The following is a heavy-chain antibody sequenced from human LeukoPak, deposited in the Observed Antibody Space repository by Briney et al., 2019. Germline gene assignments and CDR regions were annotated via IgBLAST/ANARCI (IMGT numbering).Heavy chain of an antibody. J-gene: IGHJ4*02. D-gene: IGHD3-3*01. CDR2: INHSGST. Sequence: ESSETLSLTCAVYGGSFSGYYWSWIRQPPGKGLEWIGEINHSGSTNYNPSLKSRVTISVDTSKNQFSLKLSSVTAADTAVYYCARLSLKVLEWSPTKGKETHYFDYWGQGTLVTVSS. CDR3: ARLSLKVLEWSPTKGKETHYFDY. CDR1: GGSFSGYY. V-gene: IGHV4-34*01.